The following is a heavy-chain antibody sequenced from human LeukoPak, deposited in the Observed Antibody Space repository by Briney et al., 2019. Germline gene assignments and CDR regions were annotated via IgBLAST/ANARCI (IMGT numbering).Heavy chain of an antibody. CDR2: ISTTSSTM. Sequence: GGSLRLSCAASGFTFSSYSMNWVRQAPGKGLEWVSFISTTSSTMYYADSVKGRFTISRDNAKNSLSLQMNSLRDEDTAVYYCAMMYSGIYCFDYWGQGTLVTVSS. D-gene: IGHD1-26*01. V-gene: IGHV3-48*02. CDR3: AMMYSGIYCFDY. J-gene: IGHJ4*02. CDR1: GFTFSSYS.